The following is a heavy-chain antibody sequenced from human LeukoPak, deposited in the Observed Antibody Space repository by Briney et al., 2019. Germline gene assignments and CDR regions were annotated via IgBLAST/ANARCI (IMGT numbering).Heavy chain of an antibody. Sequence: ASVKVSCKASGYTFTSYGISWVRQAPGQGLEWMGWISAYNGNTNYAQKLQGRVTMTTDTSTSTAYMELRSLRSEDTAVYYCARGMLDLEPGAFDIWGQGTMVTASS. V-gene: IGHV1-18*01. CDR1: GYTFTSYG. D-gene: IGHD1-1*01. J-gene: IGHJ3*02. CDR2: ISAYNGNT. CDR3: ARGMLDLEPGAFDI.